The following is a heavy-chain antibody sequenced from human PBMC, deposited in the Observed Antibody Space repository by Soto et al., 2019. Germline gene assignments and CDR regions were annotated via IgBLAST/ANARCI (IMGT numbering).Heavy chain of an antibody. CDR3: SLHKFDSSGSFATDF. CDR1: GFTFSNYW. CDR2: INTDGTIT. Sequence: GGSLSLSCAASGFTFSNYWIHWVRQAPGKGLVWVSRINTDGTITSYADSVKGRFTISRDNAKTTVYLQMNSLRADDTATYYCSLHKFDSSGSFATDFWGQGTLVTVSS. V-gene: IGHV3-74*01. D-gene: IGHD3-22*01. J-gene: IGHJ4*02.